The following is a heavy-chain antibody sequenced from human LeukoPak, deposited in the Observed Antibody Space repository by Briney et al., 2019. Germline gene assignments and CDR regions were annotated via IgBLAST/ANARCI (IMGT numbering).Heavy chain of an antibody. CDR2: INHSGST. CDR3: AKGREGYSSTLMDY. V-gene: IGHV4-34*01. D-gene: IGHD6-13*01. CDR1: GGSFSGYY. J-gene: IGHJ4*02. Sequence: SETLSLTCAVYGGSFSGYYWSWIRQPPGKGLEWIGEINHSGSTNYNPSLKSRVTISVDTSKNQFSLKLSSVTAADTAVYYCAKGREGYSSTLMDYWGQGTLVTVSS.